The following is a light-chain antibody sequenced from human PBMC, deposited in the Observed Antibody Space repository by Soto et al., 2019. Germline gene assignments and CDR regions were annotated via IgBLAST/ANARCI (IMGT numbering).Light chain of an antibody. J-gene: IGLJ2*01. CDR2: DVN. Sequence: QSALTQPASVSGSPGQSIAISCTGTNSDIGYYNYVSWYQLHPGRAPKLIIFDVNNRPSGVSARFSGSKSGNTASLTISGLHPDAEADYYCSSYPASTTLVFGGGTKLTVL. V-gene: IGLV2-14*03. CDR1: NSDIGYYNY. CDR3: SSYPASTTLV.